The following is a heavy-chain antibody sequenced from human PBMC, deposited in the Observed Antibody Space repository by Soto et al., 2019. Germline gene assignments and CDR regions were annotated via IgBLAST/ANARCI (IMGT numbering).Heavy chain of an antibody. J-gene: IGHJ6*02. V-gene: IGHV2-26*01. Sequence: SGPTLVNPTETLTLTCTVSGFSLSNARMGVSWIRQPPGKALEWLAHIFSNDEKSYSTSLKSRLTISKDTSKSQVVLTMTNMDPVDTATYYCARMSIVLMVYAADYYYYGMDVWGQGTTVTVS. CDR3: ARMSIVLMVYAADYYYYGMDV. CDR1: GFSLSNARMG. D-gene: IGHD2-8*01. CDR2: IFSNDEK.